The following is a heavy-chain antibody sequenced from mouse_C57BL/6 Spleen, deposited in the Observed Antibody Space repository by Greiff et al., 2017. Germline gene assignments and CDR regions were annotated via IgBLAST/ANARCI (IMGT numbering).Heavy chain of an antibody. D-gene: IGHD3-1*01. CDR3: ARGATGYFDY. CDR1: GYTFTSYW. CDR2: INPSNGGT. V-gene: IGHV1-53*01. Sequence: QVHVKQPGTELVKPGASVKLSCKASGYTFTSYWMHWVKQRPGQGLEWIGNINPSNGGTNYNEKFKSKATLTVDKASSTAYMQLSSLTSEDSAVYYCARGATGYFDYWGQGTTLTVSS. J-gene: IGHJ2*01.